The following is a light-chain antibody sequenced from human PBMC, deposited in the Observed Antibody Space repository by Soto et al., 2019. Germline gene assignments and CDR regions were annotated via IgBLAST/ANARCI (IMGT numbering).Light chain of an antibody. CDR3: QQRSNWPIT. J-gene: IGKJ5*01. CDR1: QRVYSN. Sequence: EILMTQSPDTLSVSPGESATLSCRASQRVYSNLAWYQQRPGQAPRLLIYGASTRATGAPARFSGRGSGTDFTLTISSLEPEDFAVYYCQQRSNWPITFGQGTRLEIK. CDR2: GAS. V-gene: IGKV3-11*01.